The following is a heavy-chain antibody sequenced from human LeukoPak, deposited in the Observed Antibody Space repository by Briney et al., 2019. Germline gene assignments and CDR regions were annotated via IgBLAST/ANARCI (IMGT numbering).Heavy chain of an antibody. CDR1: GYTFTSYG. CDR3: ARDCSSTSCYGFDY. Sequence: ASVKVSCKASGYTFTSYGISWVRLAPGQGPEWMGWISAYNGNTNYAQKLQGRVTMTTDTSTSTAYMELRSLRSDDTAVYCCARDCSSTSCYGFDYWGQGTLVAVSS. V-gene: IGHV1-18*01. J-gene: IGHJ4*02. CDR2: ISAYNGNT. D-gene: IGHD2-2*01.